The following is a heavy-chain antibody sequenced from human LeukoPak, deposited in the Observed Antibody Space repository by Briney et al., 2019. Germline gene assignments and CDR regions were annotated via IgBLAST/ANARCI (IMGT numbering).Heavy chain of an antibody. V-gene: IGHV3-23*01. CDR3: AKDRRSSTWLHDY. CDR1: GFTFSSYA. J-gene: IGHJ4*02. D-gene: IGHD6-13*01. CDR2: ISGSGSST. Sequence: GGSLRLSCAASGFTFSSYAMSWVRQAPGKGLECVSGISGSGSSTYYADSVKGRFTISRDNSKNTLYLQMSGLRAEDTAVYYCAKDRRSSTWLHDYWGQGTLVTVSS.